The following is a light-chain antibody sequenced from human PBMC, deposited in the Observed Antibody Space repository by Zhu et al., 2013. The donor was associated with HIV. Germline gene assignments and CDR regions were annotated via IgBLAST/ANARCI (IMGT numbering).Light chain of an antibody. J-gene: IGKJ4*01. CDR3: QQYGISPLT. Sequence: EIVLTQSPATLSLSPGERATLSCRASQSVSDNYLAWYQQKPGQAPRLLVYGASTRTTGIPDRITGSGSGTDFTLTISRLEPEDFAMYYCQQYGISPLTFGGGTTVEFK. CDR1: QSVSDNY. V-gene: IGKV3-20*01. CDR2: GAS.